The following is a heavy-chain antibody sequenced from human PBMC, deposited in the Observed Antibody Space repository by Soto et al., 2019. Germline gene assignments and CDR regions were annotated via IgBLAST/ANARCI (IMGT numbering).Heavy chain of an antibody. Sequence: QVQLVQSGAEVKKPGASVKVSCKASGYTFTSYGIRWVRQAPGQGLEWMGWISAHNGNTNYAQKLQGRVTMTTDTSTSTAYMELRSLRSDDTAVYYCARDEVRWYNSYGMDVWGQGTTVTVSS. CDR2: ISAHNGNT. V-gene: IGHV1-18*01. D-gene: IGHD2-15*01. CDR1: GYTFTSYG. J-gene: IGHJ6*02. CDR3: ARDEVRWYNSYGMDV.